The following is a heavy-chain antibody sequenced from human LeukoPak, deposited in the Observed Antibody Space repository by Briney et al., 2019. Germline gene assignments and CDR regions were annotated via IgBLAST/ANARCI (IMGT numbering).Heavy chain of an antibody. J-gene: IGHJ4*02. Sequence: PGGSLRPSCAASGFTFSSYAMSWVRQAPGKGLEWVSGISGSGGSTDYADSVKGTYYADSVKGRFTISRDNFKNTLYLQMNSLRAEDTAVYYCASQMTRATIFDNWGQGTLVTVSS. CDR1: GFTFSSYA. CDR2: ISGSGGSTDYADSVKGT. V-gene: IGHV3-23*01. D-gene: IGHD4-11*01. CDR3: ASQMTRATIFDN.